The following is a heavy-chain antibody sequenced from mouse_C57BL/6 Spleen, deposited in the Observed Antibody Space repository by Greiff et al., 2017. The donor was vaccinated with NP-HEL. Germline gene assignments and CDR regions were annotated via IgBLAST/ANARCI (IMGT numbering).Heavy chain of an antibody. D-gene: IGHD1-2*01. CDR3: ARTARIKY. J-gene: IGHJ2*01. CDR1: GYSITNGYG. CDR2: ISYSGST. Sequence: VQLKESGPGLVKPSQSLSLTCTVTGYSITNGYGWNWIRQFPGNKLEWMGYISYSGSTNYNPSLKSRISITRDTSKNQVFLQLNSVTTEDTATYDGARTARIKYWSQGTTLTVSS. V-gene: IGHV3-2*02.